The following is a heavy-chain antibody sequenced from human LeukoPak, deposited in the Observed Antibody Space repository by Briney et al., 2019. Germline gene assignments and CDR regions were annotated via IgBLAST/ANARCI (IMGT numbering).Heavy chain of an antibody. CDR2: IYTGDSDT. D-gene: IGHD3-10*01. J-gene: IGHJ4*02. V-gene: IGHV5-51*01. CDR3: ARHRADGSGKLPIDY. Sequence: GESLQISCKGSGYSFTSYWIGWVRHMPRKGPEWMGIIYTGDSDTKYSPSFEGQVTISADKSISTAYLQWSSLRASDTAMYYCARHRADGSGKLPIDYWGQGTLVTVSS. CDR1: GYSFTSYW.